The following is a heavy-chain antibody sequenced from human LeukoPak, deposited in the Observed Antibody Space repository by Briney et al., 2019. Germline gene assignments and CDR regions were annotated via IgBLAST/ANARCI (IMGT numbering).Heavy chain of an antibody. Sequence: GASVKVSCKASGYTFTGYYMHWVRQAPGQGLEWMGWINPNSGGTNYAQKFQGRVTMTRDTSISTAYMELSRLRSDDTAVYYCARDRYCSSTSCYANNYYYHYGMDVRGQGTTVTVSS. CDR1: GYTFTGYY. CDR2: INPNSGGT. V-gene: IGHV1-2*02. D-gene: IGHD2-2*01. CDR3: ARDRYCSSTSCYANNYYYHYGMDV. J-gene: IGHJ6*02.